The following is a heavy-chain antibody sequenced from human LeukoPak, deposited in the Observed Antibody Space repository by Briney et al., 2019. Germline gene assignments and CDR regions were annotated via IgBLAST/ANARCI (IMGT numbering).Heavy chain of an antibody. CDR2: MNPNSGNT. CDR1: GYTFTSYD. CDR3: ARARIVARHRRDSNWFDP. D-gene: IGHD6-6*01. V-gene: IGHV1-8*01. J-gene: IGHJ5*02. Sequence: GASVKVSCKASGYTFTSYDINWVRQATGQGLEWMGWMNPNSGNTGYAQKFQGRVTMTRNTSISTAYMELSSLRSEDTAVYYCARARIVARHRRDSNWFDPWGQGTLVTVSS.